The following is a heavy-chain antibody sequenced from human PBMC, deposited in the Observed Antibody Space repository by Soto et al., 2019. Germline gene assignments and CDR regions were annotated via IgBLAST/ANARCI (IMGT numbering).Heavy chain of an antibody. CDR1: GYSFTSYR. Sequence: GESLKISCKGSGYSFTSYRIGWVRQMPGKGLEWMGIIYPGDSDTRYSPSFQGQGTISADKSISTAYLQWSSLKASDTAMYYCAGGGVRGVITRTRDYYGMDVWGQGTTVTVSS. CDR3: AGGGVRGVITRTRDYYGMDV. V-gene: IGHV5-51*01. J-gene: IGHJ6*02. CDR2: IYPGDSDT. D-gene: IGHD3-10*01.